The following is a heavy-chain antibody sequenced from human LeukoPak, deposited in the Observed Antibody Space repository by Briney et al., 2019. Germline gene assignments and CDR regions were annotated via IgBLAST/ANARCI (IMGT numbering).Heavy chain of an antibody. V-gene: IGHV3-30*19. CDR1: GFTFSSYA. CDR2: IVHDGSRQ. D-gene: IGHD4-17*01. CDR3: ARGGRDILMTTVTKSWFDP. J-gene: IGHJ5*02. Sequence: PGGSLRLSCAASGFTFSSYAMHWVRQAAGKGLDWVAFIVHDGSRQDYADSVRGRFTISRDNSKNTVYLQMNSLRPEDTAVYYCARGGRDILMTTVTKSWFDPWGQGTLVTVSS.